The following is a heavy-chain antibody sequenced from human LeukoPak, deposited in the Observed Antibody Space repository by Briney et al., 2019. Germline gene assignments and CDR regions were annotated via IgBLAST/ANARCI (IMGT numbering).Heavy chain of an antibody. J-gene: IGHJ4*02. D-gene: IGHD3-10*01. V-gene: IGHV3-64D*06. Sequence: GGSLRLSCSASGFTFSSYAMHWVRQTPGKGLEYVSGFSTNGVSTYYADSVKGRFTISRDNSKNTLYLQMSSLRAEDTAVYYCVKDRYSYGSGSYFSRGQGTLVTVSS. CDR3: VKDRYSYGSGSYFS. CDR1: GFTFSSYA. CDR2: FSTNGVST.